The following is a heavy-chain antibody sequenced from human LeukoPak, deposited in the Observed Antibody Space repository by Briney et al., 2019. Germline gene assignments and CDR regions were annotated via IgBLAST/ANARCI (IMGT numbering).Heavy chain of an antibody. V-gene: IGHV3-53*01. CDR3: ARDLDSSGFGFFDY. CDR2: IYSGGST. J-gene: IGHJ4*02. D-gene: IGHD3-22*01. Sequence: GGSLRLSCAASGFTVSSNYMSWVRQAPGKGLEWVSVIYSGGSTYYADSVKGRFTISRDNSKNTLYLQMNSLRAEDTAVYYCARDLDSSGFGFFDYWGQGTLVTVSS. CDR1: GFTVSSNY.